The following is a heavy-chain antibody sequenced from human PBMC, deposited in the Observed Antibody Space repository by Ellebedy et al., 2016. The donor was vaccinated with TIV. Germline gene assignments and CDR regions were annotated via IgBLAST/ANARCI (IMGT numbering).Heavy chain of an antibody. Sequence: SETLSLXXTVSGDSISSGDYCWSWIRQHPGKGLEWIGFISYRGSAYYNPSLKSRVTISLDTSKNQFSLQLSSVTAADTAVYYCARSSKLLYAAGSFDPWGQGTLVTVSS. CDR3: ARSSKLLYAAGSFDP. CDR2: ISYRGSA. V-gene: IGHV4-31*03. CDR1: GDSISSGDYC. J-gene: IGHJ5*02. D-gene: IGHD2-2*02.